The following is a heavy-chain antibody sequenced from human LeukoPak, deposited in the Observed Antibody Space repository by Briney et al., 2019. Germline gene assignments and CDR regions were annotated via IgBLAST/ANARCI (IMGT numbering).Heavy chain of an antibody. CDR3: ARCSVDLQRPFEY. CDR2: ISSSSSLI. CDR1: GFSLSSHP. J-gene: IGHJ4*02. V-gene: IGHV3-48*01. Sequence: VGSLKLSCAASGFSLSSHPMNWVRQAPGKGLEWVSFISSSSSLIYYADSLKGRFTISRDNSKNTLYLQMDTLRAEDTAVYYCARCSVDLQRPFEYSGEGKLVTASS. D-gene: IGHD3/OR15-3a*01.